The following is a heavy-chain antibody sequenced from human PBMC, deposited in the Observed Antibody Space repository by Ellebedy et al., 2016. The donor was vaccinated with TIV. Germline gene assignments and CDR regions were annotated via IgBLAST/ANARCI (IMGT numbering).Heavy chain of an antibody. CDR3: CVSTDFGVPLKY. CDR2: ISYDGSNK. CDR1: GFTFSTYA. V-gene: IGHV3-30*04. Sequence: GESLKISXAVSGFTFSTYAMHWVRQAPGKGLEWVAVISYDGSNKNYEDSVKGRFTISRDNSKKTLYLQMNSLRVDDTAVYYCCVSTDFGVPLKYWGQGTLVTVSS. J-gene: IGHJ4*02. D-gene: IGHD5/OR15-5a*01.